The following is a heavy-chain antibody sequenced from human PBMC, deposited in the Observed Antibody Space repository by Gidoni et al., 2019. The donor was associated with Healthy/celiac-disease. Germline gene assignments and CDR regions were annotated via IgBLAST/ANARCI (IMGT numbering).Heavy chain of an antibody. CDR3: ARDRGSSWDEYFQH. CDR2: ISSSSSTI. J-gene: IGHJ1*01. Sequence: EVQLGESGGGLVQPGGSLRLSCAASGFTFRSYSMNWVRQAPGKGLEWVSYISSSSSTIYYADSVKGRFTISRDNAKNSLYLQMNSLRDEDTAVYYCARDRGSSWDEYFQHWGQGTLVTVSS. V-gene: IGHV3-48*02. CDR1: GFTFRSYS. D-gene: IGHD6-13*01.